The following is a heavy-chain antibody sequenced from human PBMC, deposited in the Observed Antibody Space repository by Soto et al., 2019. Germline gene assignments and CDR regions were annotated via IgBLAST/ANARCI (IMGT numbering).Heavy chain of an antibody. CDR2: IYYSGST. Sequence: SETLSLTCTVSGGSISSGGYYWSWIRQHPGKGLEWIGYIYYSGSTYYNPSLKSRVTISVDTSKNQFSLKLSSVTAADTAVYYCARVRHTAIVGYYYCYYMDVWGKGTTVTVSS. CDR3: ARVRHTAIVGYYYCYYMDV. V-gene: IGHV4-31*03. D-gene: IGHD1-26*01. CDR1: GGSISSGGYY. J-gene: IGHJ6*03.